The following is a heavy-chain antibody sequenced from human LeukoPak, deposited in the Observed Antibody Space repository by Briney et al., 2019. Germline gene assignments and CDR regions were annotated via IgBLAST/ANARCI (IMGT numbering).Heavy chain of an antibody. Sequence: GGSLRLSCAASGFTFSSYWMHWVRQAPGKGLVWVSRINNVGSSTTYADSVKGRFTISRDNSKNTLYLQMNSLRAEDTAVYYCARSPTILDAFDIWGQGTMVTVSS. CDR3: ARSPTILDAFDI. CDR1: GFTFSSYW. J-gene: IGHJ3*02. CDR2: INNVGSST. V-gene: IGHV3-74*01. D-gene: IGHD2/OR15-2a*01.